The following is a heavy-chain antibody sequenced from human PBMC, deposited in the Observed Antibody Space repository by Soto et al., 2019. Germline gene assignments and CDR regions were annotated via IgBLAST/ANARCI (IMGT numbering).Heavy chain of an antibody. J-gene: IGHJ4*02. CDR2: LNGSGGST. V-gene: IGHV3-23*01. Sequence: GGSVRLSFAASGFTFRNYAMTWVRQAPGKGLEWVSGLNGSGGSTSSADSVKGRFAISRDNSKNTLYLQMNNLRDGDTAVYYCARGFSAGKGSPPDFWGQGTLVTVSS. D-gene: IGHD3-10*01. CDR3: ARGFSAGKGSPPDF. CDR1: GFTFRNYA.